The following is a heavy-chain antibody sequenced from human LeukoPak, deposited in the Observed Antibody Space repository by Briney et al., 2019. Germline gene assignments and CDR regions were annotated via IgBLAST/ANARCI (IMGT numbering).Heavy chain of an antibody. CDR1: GYTFTSYD. J-gene: IGHJ6*03. Sequence: ASVKVSCKASGYTFTSYDINWVRQATGQGLEWMGWMNPNSGNTGYAQKFQGRVTMTRNTSISTAYMELSSLRSEDTAVYYCARGYKLRLGELSLFRRYCHYYMDVWGKGTTVTVSS. V-gene: IGHV1-8*01. CDR3: ARGYKLRLGELSLFRRYCHYYMDV. D-gene: IGHD3-16*02. CDR2: MNPNSGNT.